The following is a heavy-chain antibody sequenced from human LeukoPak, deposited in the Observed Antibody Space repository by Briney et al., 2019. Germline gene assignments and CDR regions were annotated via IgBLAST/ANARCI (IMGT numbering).Heavy chain of an antibody. Sequence: GSLRLSCAASGFTVITNDMTWIRQAPGKGLEWVSVLYSDGNTKYADSVQGRFTISRDNSKNTLYLEMNSLSPDDTAVYYCARGVEPLAANTLAYWGQGTLVTVSS. CDR2: LYSDGNT. CDR1: GFTVITND. D-gene: IGHD1-14*01. CDR3: ARGVEPLAANTLAY. J-gene: IGHJ4*02. V-gene: IGHV3-53*01.